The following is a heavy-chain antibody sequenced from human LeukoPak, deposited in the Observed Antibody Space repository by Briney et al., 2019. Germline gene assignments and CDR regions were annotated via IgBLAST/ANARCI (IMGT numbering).Heavy chain of an antibody. D-gene: IGHD3-16*02. CDR2: SYTSGST. V-gene: IGHV4-61*02. CDR3: ARLYDYVWGSYRNSQYNWFDP. CDR1: GGSISSGRHY. J-gene: IGHJ5*02. Sequence: SETLTLTCKVSGGSISSGRHYWSWIRQPAGKGREWIGRSYTSGSTNYNPSLKRRVTISVDTSKNQFSLKLSSVTPADTAVYYCARLYDYVWGSYRNSQYNWFDPWGQGTLVTVSS.